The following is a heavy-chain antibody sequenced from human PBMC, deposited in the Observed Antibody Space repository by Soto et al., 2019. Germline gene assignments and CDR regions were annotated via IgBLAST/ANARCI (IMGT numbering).Heavy chain of an antibody. V-gene: IGHV4-30-2*01. D-gene: IGHD2-2*01. J-gene: IGHJ5*02. Sequence: SETLSLTCAVSGGSISSGGYSWSWIRQPPGKGLEWIGYIYHSGSTYYNPSLKSRVTISVDRSKNQFSLKLSSVTAADTAVYYCARGLSYEHWFEPWGQGTLVTVTS. CDR2: IYHSGST. CDR3: ARGLSYEHWFEP. CDR1: GGSISSGGYS.